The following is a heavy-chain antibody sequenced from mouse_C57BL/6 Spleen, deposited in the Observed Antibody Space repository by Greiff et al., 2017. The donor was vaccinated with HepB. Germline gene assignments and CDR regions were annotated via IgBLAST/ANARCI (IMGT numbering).Heavy chain of an antibody. V-gene: IGHV5-6*02. CDR2: ISSGGSYT. D-gene: IGHD2-5*01. Sequence: VKLMESGGDLVKPGGSLKLSCAASGFTFSSYGMSWVRQTPDKRLEWVATISSGGSYTYYPDSVKGRFTISRDNAKNTLYLQMSSLKSEDTAMYYCARRDSNHPFDYWGQGTTLTVSS. J-gene: IGHJ2*01. CDR3: ARRDSNHPFDY. CDR1: GFTFSSYG.